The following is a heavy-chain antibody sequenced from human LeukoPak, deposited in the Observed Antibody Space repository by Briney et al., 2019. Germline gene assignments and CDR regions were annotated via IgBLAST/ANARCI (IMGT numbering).Heavy chain of an antibody. V-gene: IGHV4-34*01. CDR1: GGSFSGYY. D-gene: IGHD3-3*01. CDR3: ARGRLHYDFWSGYLGAFDI. J-gene: IGHJ3*02. Sequence: PSETLSLTCAVYGGSFSGYYWSWIRQPPGKGLEWIGENNHSGSTNYNPSLKSRVTISVDTSKNQFSLKLSSVTAADTAVYYCARGRLHYDFWSGYLGAFDIWGQGTMVTVSS. CDR2: NNHSGST.